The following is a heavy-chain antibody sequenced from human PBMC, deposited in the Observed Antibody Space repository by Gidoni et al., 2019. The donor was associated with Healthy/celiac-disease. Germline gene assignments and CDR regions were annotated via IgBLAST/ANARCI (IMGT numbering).Heavy chain of an antibody. J-gene: IGHJ4*02. D-gene: IGHD4-17*01. CDR2: ISGDGGST. V-gene: IGHV3-43*01. Sequence: EVQLVVPGGVVVQPGGSLRLSCAASGFPFDDYTMHWVRPAPGTVLECVSLISGDGGSTYYADSEKGRFTISRDNSKNSLYLQMNSLRTEDTALYYCAKGFTVTDYASDYWGQGTLVTVSS. CDR3: AKGFTVTDYASDY. CDR1: GFPFDDYT.